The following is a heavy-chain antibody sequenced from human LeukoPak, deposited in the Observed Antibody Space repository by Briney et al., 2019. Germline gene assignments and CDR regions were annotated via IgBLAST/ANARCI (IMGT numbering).Heavy chain of an antibody. Sequence: ASVXXXCKAXGXTFTGXXXXWVXXXPXXXXEXXXXINPNSGGTNYAQKFQGRVTMTRDTSISTAYMELSRLRSDDTAVYYCARVMEWLVRVNWFDPWGQGTLVTVSS. CDR1: GXTFTGXX. V-gene: IGHV1-2*02. CDR2: INPNSGGT. CDR3: ARVMEWLVRVNWFDP. D-gene: IGHD6-19*01. J-gene: IGHJ5*02.